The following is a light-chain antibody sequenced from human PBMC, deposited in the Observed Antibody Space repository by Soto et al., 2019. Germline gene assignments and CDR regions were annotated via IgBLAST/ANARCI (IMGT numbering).Light chain of an antibody. CDR1: QSVSSSY. V-gene: IGKV3-20*01. CDR3: QQYGSSPLLT. CDR2: GAS. Sequence: DIVLTQSPGTLSLSPGDRATLSCRASQSVSSSYLAWYQQKPGRAHRLLIYGASSRATGIPDRFSGSASGTDFTLTISRLEPEDFAVYYCQQYGSSPLLTFGGGTKVEIK. J-gene: IGKJ4*01.